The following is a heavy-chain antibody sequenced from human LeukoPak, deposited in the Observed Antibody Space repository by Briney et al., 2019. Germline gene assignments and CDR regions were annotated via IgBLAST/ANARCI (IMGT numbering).Heavy chain of an antibody. CDR1: GYSFTSYW. V-gene: IGHV5-51*01. CDR2: IYPGDSDT. J-gene: IGHJ4*02. CDR3: ARAGIMTGYYDSSGYLDY. Sequence: GEFLKISCKGSGYSFTSYWIGWVRQMPGKGLEWMGIIYPGDSDTRYSPSFQGQVTISADRSISTAYLQWSSLKASDTAMYYCARAGIMTGYYDSSGYLDYWGQGTLVTVSS. D-gene: IGHD3-22*01.